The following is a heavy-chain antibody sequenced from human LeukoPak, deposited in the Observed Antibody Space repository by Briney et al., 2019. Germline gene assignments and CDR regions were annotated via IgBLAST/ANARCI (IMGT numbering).Heavy chain of an antibody. V-gene: IGHV3-33*06. CDR3: AKDSGYSGWPFDY. Sequence: GGSLRLSCAASGFAFSSYGMHWVRQAPGKGLEWVAVIWYDGSNKYYADSVKGRFTISRDNSKNTLYLQMNSLRAEDTAVYYCAKDSGYSGWPFDYWGQGTLVTVSS. J-gene: IGHJ4*02. D-gene: IGHD6-19*01. CDR2: IWYDGSNK. CDR1: GFAFSSYG.